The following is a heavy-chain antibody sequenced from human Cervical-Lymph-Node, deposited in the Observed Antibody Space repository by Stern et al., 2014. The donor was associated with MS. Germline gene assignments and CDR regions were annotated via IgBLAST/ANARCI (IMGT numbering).Heavy chain of an antibody. CDR3: VKDVDSSIAVSFDY. CDR2: ISWHSSYI. Sequence: QLVESGGDLVQPGRYLRLSCAASGITFDDYAMQWVRQTPAKGLEWVAGISWHSSYIAYSDSVQGRFTISRDNAKNSLYLQMNSLRPEDTALYYCVKDVDSSIAVSFDYWGQGTLVTVSS. V-gene: IGHV3-9*01. J-gene: IGHJ4*02. D-gene: IGHD6-19*01. CDR1: GITFDDYA.